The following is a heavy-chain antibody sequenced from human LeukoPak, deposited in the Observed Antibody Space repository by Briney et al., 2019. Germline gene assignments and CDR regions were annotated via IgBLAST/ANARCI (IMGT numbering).Heavy chain of an antibody. J-gene: IGHJ4*02. CDR2: IYYSGST. Sequence: SETLSLTCTVSGGSISSSSYYWGWIRQPPGKGLEWIGSIYYSGSTNYNPSLKSRVTMSIDKSKNQFSLKLSSVTAADTAVYYCASGGNRKSDYWGQGTLVTVSS. CDR3: ASGGNRKSDY. V-gene: IGHV4-39*07. CDR1: GGSISSSSYY. D-gene: IGHD4-23*01.